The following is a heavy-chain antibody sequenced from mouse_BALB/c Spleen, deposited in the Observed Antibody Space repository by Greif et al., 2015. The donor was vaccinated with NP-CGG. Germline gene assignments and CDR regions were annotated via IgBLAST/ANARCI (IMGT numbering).Heavy chain of an antibody. CDR2: IWSDGST. CDR3: ARHHYGSSYYYAMDY. Sequence: VKLVESGPDLVAPSQSLSITCTVSGFSLTSYGVHWVRQPPGKGLEWLVVIWSDGSTTYNSALKSRLSISKDNSKSXVFVKMNSLQTDDTAMYYCARHHYGSSYYYAMDYWGQGTSVTVSS. D-gene: IGHD1-1*01. CDR1: GFSLTSYG. V-gene: IGHV2-6-2*01. J-gene: IGHJ4*01.